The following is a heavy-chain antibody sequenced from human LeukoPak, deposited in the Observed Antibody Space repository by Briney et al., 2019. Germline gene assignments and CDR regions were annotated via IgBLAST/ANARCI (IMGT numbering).Heavy chain of an antibody. D-gene: IGHD3-3*01. V-gene: IGHV3-23*01. CDR2: ISGSGGST. Sequence: PGGSLRLSCAASGFTFSSYAMSWVRQAPGKGLEWVSAISGSGGSTYYADSVKGRFTISRDNSKNTLYLQMNSLRAEDTAVYYCAKLERIFGAPNWFDPWGQGTLVTVSS. CDR1: GFTFSSYA. J-gene: IGHJ5*02. CDR3: AKLERIFGAPNWFDP.